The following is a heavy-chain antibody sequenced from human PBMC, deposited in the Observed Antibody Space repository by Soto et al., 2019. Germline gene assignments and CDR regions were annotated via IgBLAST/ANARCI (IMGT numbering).Heavy chain of an antibody. CDR2: TYYRSKLYN. CDR1: GDSVSSNSAA. CDR3: AICTSSGGSCYSVGAFDI. Sequence: SQTLSLTCAISGDSVSSNSAAWNWIRQSPSRGLEWLGRTYYRSKLYNDYAVSVKSRITINPDTSKNQFSLQLNSVTPEDTAVYYCAICTSSGGSCYSVGAFDIWGQGTMVTVSS. J-gene: IGHJ3*02. V-gene: IGHV6-1*01. D-gene: IGHD2-15*01.